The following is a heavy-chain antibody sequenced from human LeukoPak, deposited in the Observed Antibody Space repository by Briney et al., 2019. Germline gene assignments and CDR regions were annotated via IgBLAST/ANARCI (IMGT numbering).Heavy chain of an antibody. D-gene: IGHD3-22*01. J-gene: IGHJ4*02. CDR1: GYTFTGYY. Sequence: ASVKVSCKASGYTFTGYYMHWVRPAPGQGLEWMGWINPNSGGTNYAQKFQGRATMTRDTSISTAYMELSRLRSDDTAVYYCARHSSGYYSLSNFDYWGQGTLVTVSS. V-gene: IGHV1-2*02. CDR2: INPNSGGT. CDR3: ARHSSGYYSLSNFDY.